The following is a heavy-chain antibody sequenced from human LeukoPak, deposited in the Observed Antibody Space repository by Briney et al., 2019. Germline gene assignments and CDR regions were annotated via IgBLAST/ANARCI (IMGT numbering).Heavy chain of an antibody. CDR3: ARYPLMGYGDYGPWRENDY. Sequence: SETLSLTCTVSGGSISSSIYYWGWIRQPPGKGLEWIGSIYYSGSTYYNPSLKSRVTISVDTSRNQFSLKLSSVTAADTAVYYCARYPLMGYGDYGPWRENDYWGQGTLVTVSS. CDR2: IYYSGST. CDR1: GGSISSSIYY. V-gene: IGHV4-39*07. D-gene: IGHD4-17*01. J-gene: IGHJ4*02.